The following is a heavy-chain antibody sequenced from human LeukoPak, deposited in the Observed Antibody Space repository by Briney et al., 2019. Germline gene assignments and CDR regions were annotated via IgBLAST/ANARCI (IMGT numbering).Heavy chain of an antibody. CDR3: ARAWTGRYCSGGSCYRLYYFDY. V-gene: IGHV3-23*01. Sequence: PGGSLRLSCAASGFTFSSYAMSWVRQTPGKGLEWVSAISGSGGSTYYADSVKGRFTISRDNSKNTLYLQMNSLRAEDTAVYYCARAWTGRYCSGGSCYRLYYFDYWGQGTLVTVSS. J-gene: IGHJ4*02. D-gene: IGHD2-15*01. CDR1: GFTFSSYA. CDR2: ISGSGGST.